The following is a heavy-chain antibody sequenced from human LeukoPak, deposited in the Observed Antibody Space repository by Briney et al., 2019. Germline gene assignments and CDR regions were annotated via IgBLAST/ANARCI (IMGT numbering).Heavy chain of an antibody. D-gene: IGHD6-19*01. V-gene: IGHV3-23*01. J-gene: IGHJ1*01. CDR2: ISGSGGST. Sequence: PGGSLRLPCAASGFTFSSYAMSWVRQAPGKGLEWVSAISGSGGSTYYADSVKGRFTISRDNSKNTLYLQMNSLRAEDTAVYYCAKDNSGWPEYFQHWGQGTLVTVSS. CDR1: GFTFSSYA. CDR3: AKDNSGWPEYFQH.